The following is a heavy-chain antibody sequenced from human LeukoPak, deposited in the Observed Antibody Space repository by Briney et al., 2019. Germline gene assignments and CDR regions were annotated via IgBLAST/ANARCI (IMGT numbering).Heavy chain of an antibody. Sequence: GGSLRLSCAASGFAFISYGMHWVRQAPGKGLEWVALISYDGDSEEYADSVKGRFTISRDNSKNTLYLQMNSLRVEDTAVYYCAKGRRAPLVGTITKSWIDYWGQGTLVTVYS. CDR2: ISYDGDSE. D-gene: IGHD1-7*01. CDR3: AKGRRAPLVGTITKSWIDY. J-gene: IGHJ4*02. V-gene: IGHV3-30*18. CDR1: GFAFISYG.